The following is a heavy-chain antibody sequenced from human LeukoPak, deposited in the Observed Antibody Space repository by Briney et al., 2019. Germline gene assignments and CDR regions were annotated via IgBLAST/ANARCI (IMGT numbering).Heavy chain of an antibody. CDR2: IKSKTDGGTT. CDR1: GFTFSNAR. Sequence: GGSLRLSCAASGFTFSNARMSWVRQAPGKGLEWVGRIKSKTDGGTTDYAAPVKGRFTISRDDSKNTLYLQMNSLKTEDTAVYYCTTYYYDSSGYYWPEYFQHWGQGTLVTVSS. V-gene: IGHV3-15*01. D-gene: IGHD3-22*01. J-gene: IGHJ1*01. CDR3: TTYYYDSSGYYWPEYFQH.